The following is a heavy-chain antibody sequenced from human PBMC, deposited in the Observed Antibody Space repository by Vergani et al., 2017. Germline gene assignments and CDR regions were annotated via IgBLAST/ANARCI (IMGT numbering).Heavy chain of an antibody. CDR2: SNPNSGGT. CDR1: GYTFTGYY. CDR3: ARADRNLAFYFYYGMDV. D-gene: IGHD1-14*01. Sequence: QVQLVQSGAEVKKPGASVKVSCKASGYTFTGYYMHWVRQGPGQGHEWMGWSNPNSGGTNYAQQFQGRVTMTRDTSISTAYMELSRLRSDDTAVYYCARADRNLAFYFYYGMDVWGQGTTVTVSS. V-gene: IGHV1-2*02. J-gene: IGHJ6*02.